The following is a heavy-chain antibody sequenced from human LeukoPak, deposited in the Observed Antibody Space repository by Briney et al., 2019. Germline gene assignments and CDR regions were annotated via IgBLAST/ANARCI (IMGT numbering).Heavy chain of an antibody. CDR2: ISGSGGST. V-gene: IGHV3-23*01. Sequence: GGSLRLSCAASGFTFSSYAMSWVRQAPGKGLEWVSAISGSGGSTYYADSVKGRFTISRDNSKNTLYLQMNSLRAEDTAVYYCAKALIPDTPYYDILTGPWPGFDPWGQGTLVTVSS. CDR1: GFTFSSYA. J-gene: IGHJ5*02. CDR3: AKALIPDTPYYDILTGPWPGFDP. D-gene: IGHD3-9*01.